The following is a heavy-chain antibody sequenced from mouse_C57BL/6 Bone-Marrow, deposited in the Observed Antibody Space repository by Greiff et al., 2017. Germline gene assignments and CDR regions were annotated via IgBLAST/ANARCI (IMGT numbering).Heavy chain of an antibody. Sequence: EVHLVESGGGLVQPGESLKLSCESNEYEFPSHDMSWVRQTPEKRLELVAAINSDGGSTYYPDTMERRFIISRDNTKKTLYLQMSSLRAEDTDLYYCAGQATAWFADWGQGTLVTVSA. CDR2: INSDGGST. V-gene: IGHV5-2*01. J-gene: IGHJ3*01. CDR3: AGQATAWFAD. CDR1: EYEFPSHD.